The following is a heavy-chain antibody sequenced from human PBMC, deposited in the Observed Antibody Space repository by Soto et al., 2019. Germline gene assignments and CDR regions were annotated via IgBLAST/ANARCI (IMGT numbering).Heavy chain of an antibody. J-gene: IGHJ6*03. CDR1: GYTFTSYG. D-gene: IGHD6-13*01. CDR3: ARQGSSSWYMRPYYMDV. CDR2: ISAYNGNT. V-gene: IGHV1-18*01. Sequence: ASVKVSCKASGYTFTSYGISWVRQAPGQGLEWMGWISAYNGNTNYAQKLQGRVTMTTDTSTSTAYMELRSLRSDDTAMYYCARQGSSSWYMRPYYMDVWGKGTTVTVSS.